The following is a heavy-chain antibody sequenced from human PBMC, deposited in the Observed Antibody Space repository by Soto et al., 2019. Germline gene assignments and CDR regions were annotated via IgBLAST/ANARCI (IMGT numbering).Heavy chain of an antibody. D-gene: IGHD1-1*01. CDR2: ISPYNGNT. CDR3: AILLSPVHGHHLYNWFDP. V-gene: IGHV1-18*01. CDR1: GYIFVNYG. Sequence: EASVKVSCKASGYIFVNYGIAWVRQAPGQGLEWMGWISPYNGNTHYATKVQGRLTMTTDTSTSTAYMKLTSLRSEDTAIYYCAILLSPVHGHHLYNWFDPWGQGTLVTVSS. J-gene: IGHJ5*02.